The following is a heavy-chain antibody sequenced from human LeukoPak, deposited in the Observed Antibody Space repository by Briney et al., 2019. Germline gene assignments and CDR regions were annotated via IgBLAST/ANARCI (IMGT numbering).Heavy chain of an antibody. V-gene: IGHV1-18*01. D-gene: IGHD3-22*01. CDR1: GYTFTSYG. CDR2: ISAYNGNT. Sequence: ASVKVSCKASGYTFTSYGISWVRQAPGQGLEWMGWISAYNGNTNYAQKLQGRVTMTTDTSTSTAYMELRSLRSDDTAVYYCARRVIQYYYDSSDHFDHWGQGTLVTVSS. J-gene: IGHJ4*02. CDR3: ARRVIQYYYDSSDHFDH.